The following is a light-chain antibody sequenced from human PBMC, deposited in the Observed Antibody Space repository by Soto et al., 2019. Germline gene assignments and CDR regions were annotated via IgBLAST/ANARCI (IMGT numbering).Light chain of an antibody. J-gene: IGKJ1*01. V-gene: IGKV1-5*03. Sequence: DIQMTQSPSTLSASVGDTVTITCRASQSISSWLAWYQQKPGKAPKLLIYLASTLQSGVPSRFSGSGSGTECSLTITSLQPDDSATYYCQQYNAYSGTFGQGTAVEIK. CDR3: QQYNAYSGT. CDR1: QSISSW. CDR2: LAS.